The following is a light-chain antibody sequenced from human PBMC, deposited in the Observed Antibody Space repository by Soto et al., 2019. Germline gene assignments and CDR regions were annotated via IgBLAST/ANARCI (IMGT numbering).Light chain of an antibody. CDR1: QNINTL. CDR2: DAS. Sequence: DIQMTQSPSSLCGSVGDRVTMTFRARQNINTLLAWYQQKPGKAPQLLIYDASNLESGVPSRFSGSGSGTEFTLSMSSLQPDDFATYYCQQCYIHWTFGQGTKVDIK. V-gene: IGKV1-5*01. CDR3: QQCYIHWT. J-gene: IGKJ1*01.